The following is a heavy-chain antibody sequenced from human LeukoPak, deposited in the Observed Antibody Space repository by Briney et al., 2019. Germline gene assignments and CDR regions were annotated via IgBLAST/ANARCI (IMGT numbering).Heavy chain of an antibody. V-gene: IGHV3-64*01. CDR1: GFSLSIYP. CDR2: ITGNGGTT. D-gene: IGHD3-3*01. CDR3: AKVGFSEMEWLLYSDH. Sequence: GGSLRLSCVASGFSLSIYPMHWVRQAPGKGLEYVSAITGNGGTTYYANSVKGKFTISRDNSKNTLYLQMGSLRPEDTAVYYCAKVGFSEMEWLLYSDHWGQGTLVTVSS. J-gene: IGHJ4*02.